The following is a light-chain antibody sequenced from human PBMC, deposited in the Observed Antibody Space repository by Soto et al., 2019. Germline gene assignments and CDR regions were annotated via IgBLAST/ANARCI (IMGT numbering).Light chain of an antibody. CDR2: EVN. Sequence: AVLTQPASVSGSPGQSVTISCTGPRSDIGDSNFISWYQHSPGKAPRLLIYEVNNRPSGVSKRFSGSKAGNTASLTISGLLDDDEADYFCASYRRGTTLVFGSGIKVTVL. CDR3: ASYRRGTTLV. J-gene: IGLJ1*01. CDR1: RSDIGDSNF. V-gene: IGLV2-14*01.